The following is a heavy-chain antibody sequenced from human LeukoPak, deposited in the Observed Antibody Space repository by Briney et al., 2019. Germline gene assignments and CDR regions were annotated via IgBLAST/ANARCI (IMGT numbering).Heavy chain of an antibody. Sequence: SETLSLTCTVSVGSISRYYWSWIREPRGKARECIGYIYYSGSTNYNPSLKSRVTISVDTSKNQFSLKLSSVTAADTAVYYFARARGYSSSRPNFFDYWGQGTLVTVSS. D-gene: IGHD6-13*01. J-gene: IGHJ4*02. V-gene: IGHV4-59*01. CDR3: ARARGYSSSRPNFFDY. CDR1: VGSISRYY. CDR2: IYYSGST.